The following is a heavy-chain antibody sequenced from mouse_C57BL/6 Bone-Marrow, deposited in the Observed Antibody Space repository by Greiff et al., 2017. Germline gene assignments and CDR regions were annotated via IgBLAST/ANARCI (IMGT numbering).Heavy chain of an antibody. V-gene: IGHV1-54*01. CDR1: GYAFTNYL. CDR3: ARGITTVVAGGFDY. Sequence: VKVVESGAELVRPGTSVKVSCKASGYAFTNYLIEWVKQRPGQGLEWIGVINPGSGGTNYNEKFKGKATLTADKSSSTAYMQLSSLTSEDSAVYFCARGITTVVAGGFDYWGQGTTLTVSS. D-gene: IGHD1-1*01. CDR2: INPGSGGT. J-gene: IGHJ2*01.